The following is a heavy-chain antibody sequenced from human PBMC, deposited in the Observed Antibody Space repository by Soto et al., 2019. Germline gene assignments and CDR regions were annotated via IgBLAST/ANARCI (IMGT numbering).Heavy chain of an antibody. D-gene: IGHD6-19*01. V-gene: IGHV4-34*01. J-gene: IGHJ4*02. Sequence: SETLSLTCAVYGGSFSGYYWSWIRQPPGKGLEWIGEINHSGSTNYNPSLKSRVTISVDTSKNQFSLKLSSVTAADTAVYYCARTPSRVIRASGWKSQIPNYFDYWGQGTLVTVSS. CDR2: INHSGST. CDR3: ARTPSRVIRASGWKSQIPNYFDY. CDR1: GGSFSGYY.